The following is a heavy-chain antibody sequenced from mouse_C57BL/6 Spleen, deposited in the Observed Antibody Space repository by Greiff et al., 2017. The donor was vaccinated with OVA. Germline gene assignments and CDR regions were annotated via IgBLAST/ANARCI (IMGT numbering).Heavy chain of an antibody. J-gene: IGHJ2*01. CDR1: GYTFTNYW. V-gene: IGHV1-63*01. CDR3: ARGGIYYGSSYYFDY. Sequence: QVQLKESGAELVRPGTSVKMSCKASGYTFTNYWIGWAKQRPGHGLEWIGDIYPGGGYTNYNEKFKGKATLTADKSSSTAYMQFSSLTSEDSAIYYCARGGIYYGSSYYFDYWGQGTTLTVSS. CDR2: IYPGGGYT. D-gene: IGHD1-1*01.